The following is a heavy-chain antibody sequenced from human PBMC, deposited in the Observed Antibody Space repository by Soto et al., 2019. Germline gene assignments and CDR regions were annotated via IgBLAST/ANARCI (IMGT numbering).Heavy chain of an antibody. V-gene: IGHV5-51*01. Sequence: PGESLKISCKGSGYSFTSYWIGWVRQMPGKGLEWMGIIYPGDSDTRYSPSFQGQVTISADKSISTAYLQWSSLKASDTAMYYCARQPRTIYSGYDIGDYWGQGTLVTVSS. CDR3: ARQPRTIYSGYDIGDY. J-gene: IGHJ4*02. D-gene: IGHD5-12*01. CDR1: GYSFTSYW. CDR2: IYPGDSDT.